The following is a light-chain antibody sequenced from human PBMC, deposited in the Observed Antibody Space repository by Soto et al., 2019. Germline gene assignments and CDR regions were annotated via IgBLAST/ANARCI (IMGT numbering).Light chain of an antibody. J-gene: IGKJ2*01. CDR1: QSISSW. CDR2: MAS. V-gene: IGKV1-5*03. CDR3: QQYNSYST. Sequence: DIQMTQSPSTLSASVGDRVTITCRASQSISSWLAWYQQKPGKAPKLLIYMASSLESGVPSRFSGSGSGTDFTLTISSLQPDDVATYYCQQYNSYSTFGQGTKLEIK.